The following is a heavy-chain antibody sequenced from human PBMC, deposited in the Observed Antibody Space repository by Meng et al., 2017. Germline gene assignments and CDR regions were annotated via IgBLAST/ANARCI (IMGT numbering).Heavy chain of an antibody. Sequence: VKLGVTGGGLIQPGGSLRLSCAASWFTVSSNYMSWVRQAPGKGLEWVSVIYSGGSTYYADSVKGRFTISRDNSKNTLYLQMNSLRAEDTAVYYCARAVTRYYFDYWGQGTLVTVSS. CDR2: IYSGGST. CDR1: WFTVSSNY. J-gene: IGHJ4*02. CDR3: ARAVTRYYFDY. V-gene: IGHV3-53*02. D-gene: IGHD4-17*01.